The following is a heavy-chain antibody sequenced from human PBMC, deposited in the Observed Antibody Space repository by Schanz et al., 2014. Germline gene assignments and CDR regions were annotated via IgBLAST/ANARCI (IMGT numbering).Heavy chain of an antibody. J-gene: IGHJ4*02. CDR1: GGTFSSFG. CDR3: ARDRLECGAECYSVEVFEI. V-gene: IGHV1-69*04. Sequence: VQLEQSRAEVKKPGSSVKVSCKASGGTFSSFGINWVRQAPGQGLEWMGRIIPSLGLAKYEQKFQDKVTITADTSTTTAYMELSGLRSEDTAVYYCARDRLECGAECYSVEVFEIWGQGTLVIVSS. D-gene: IGHD2-21*01. CDR2: IIPSLGLA.